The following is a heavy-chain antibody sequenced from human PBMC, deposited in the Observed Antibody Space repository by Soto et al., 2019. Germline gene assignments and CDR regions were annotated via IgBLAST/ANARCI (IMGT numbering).Heavy chain of an antibody. J-gene: IGHJ4*02. CDR1: GYTFTSYD. V-gene: IGHV1-8*01. CDR2: MNPNSGNT. CDR3: ARGLSHYDFWSGYYFRGDHYYFDY. D-gene: IGHD3-3*01. Sequence: QVQLVQSGAEVKKPGASVKVSCKASGYTFTSYDINWVRQATGQGLEWMGWMNPNSGNTGYAQKCQGRVTMTRNTSISTAYMELSSLRSEDTAVYYCARGLSHYDFWSGYYFRGDHYYFDYWGQGTLVTVSS.